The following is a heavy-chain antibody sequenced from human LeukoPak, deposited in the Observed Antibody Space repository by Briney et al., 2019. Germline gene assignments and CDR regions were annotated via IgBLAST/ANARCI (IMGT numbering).Heavy chain of an antibody. Sequence: ASVRVSCKASGGTFSSYVISWVRQAPGQGLEWMGGIIPGFGTANYAQKFQGTVTINADVSATTVYMVLNSLRSEDTAVYYCAREPEPAITMVQGEVFDIWGQGTMVIVSS. CDR2: IIPGFGTA. J-gene: IGHJ3*02. D-gene: IGHD3-10*01. CDR3: AREPEPAITMVQGEVFDI. V-gene: IGHV1-69*13. CDR1: GGTFSSYV.